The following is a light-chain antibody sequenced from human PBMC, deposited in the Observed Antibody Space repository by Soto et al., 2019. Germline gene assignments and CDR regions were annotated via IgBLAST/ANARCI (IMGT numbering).Light chain of an antibody. V-gene: IGKV1-39*01. J-gene: IGKJ4*01. CDR1: QNIHSY. Sequence: DIQMTQSPSSLSASVGDRVTITCRASQNIHSYLNSYKQKPGKPPELLIFGVSNLESGVPSRFSGSGSGTDFTLTISSLQREDFASYYCQQSCTTPLTFGGGTKVDIK. CDR3: QQSCTTPLT. CDR2: GVS.